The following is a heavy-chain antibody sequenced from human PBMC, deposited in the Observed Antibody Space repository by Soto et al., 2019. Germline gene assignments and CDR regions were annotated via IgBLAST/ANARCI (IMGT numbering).Heavy chain of an antibody. J-gene: IGHJ4*02. Sequence: SVNVSCKASGFTFADSAVQWLRQARGQRLEWVGRIDVDSGNTKYAQRFTERVTISWDMSTITAFMELRSLRSEDTAVYYCATANNTSPFDFWGLGTLVTVSS. CDR2: IDVDSGNT. V-gene: IGHV1-58*01. CDR3: ATANNTSPFDF. CDR1: GFTFADSA. D-gene: IGHD1-26*01.